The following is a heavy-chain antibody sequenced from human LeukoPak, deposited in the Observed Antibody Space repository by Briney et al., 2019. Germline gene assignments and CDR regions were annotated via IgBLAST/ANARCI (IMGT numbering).Heavy chain of an antibody. D-gene: IGHD3-22*01. V-gene: IGHV1-46*01. Sequence: ASVKVSCKASGYTFTNYYIHWVRQAPGQGLEWVGIINPRGGSISYAQKFQGRVTMTRDTSTSTVYMELSSLRSEDTAVYYCARDPPYDTSGYYFDYWGQGTLVTVSS. CDR3: ARDPPYDTSGYYFDY. CDR1: GYTFTNYY. CDR2: INPRGGSI. J-gene: IGHJ4*02.